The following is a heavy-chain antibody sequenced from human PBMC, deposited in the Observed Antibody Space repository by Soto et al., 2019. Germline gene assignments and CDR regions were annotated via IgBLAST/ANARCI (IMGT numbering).Heavy chain of an antibody. D-gene: IGHD3-22*01. CDR1: GFTFSTYG. CDR2: LSSDGSYK. J-gene: IGHJ4*02. CDR3: AKSKSSSGYSSSFDY. V-gene: IGHV3-30*18. Sequence: QTGGSLRLSCAASGFTFSTYGMHWVRQAPGKGLEWVAVLSSDGSYKYSGDSVKGRFTISRDNSKNTLYLQMNSLRAEDTAVYYCAKSKSSSGYSSSFDYWGQGTLVTVSS.